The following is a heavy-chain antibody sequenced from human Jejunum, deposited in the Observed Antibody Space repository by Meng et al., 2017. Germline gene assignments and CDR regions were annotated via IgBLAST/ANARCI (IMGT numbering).Heavy chain of an antibody. CDR3: ASDRITD. CDR2: INKNASAT. J-gene: IGHJ1*01. Sequence: VRLVGAGGGLVQPGGSLRPSCAASGFSFSSFWMHWVRQAPGKGLFWVSRINKNASATYYADSVKGRFIISRDNAKDTVFLEMNSLRVEDTAVYYCASDRITDWGQGTLVTVSS. CDR1: GFSFSSFW. D-gene: IGHD3-16*01. V-gene: IGHV3-74*01.